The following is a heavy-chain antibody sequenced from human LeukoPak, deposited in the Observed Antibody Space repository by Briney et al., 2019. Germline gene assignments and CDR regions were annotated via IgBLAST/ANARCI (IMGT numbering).Heavy chain of an antibody. CDR1: GYTFSTYD. CDR2: MNPDSGNT. D-gene: IGHD6-19*01. V-gene: IGHV1-8*01. CDR3: ARHPNVVGAVAGIDY. J-gene: IGHJ4*02. Sequence: ASVKVSCKASGYTFSTYDINWVRQAPGQGLEWVGWMNPDSGNTGYVQKFQGRVTMTRNTSISTAHMELSSLRSEDTAVYYCARHPNVVGAVAGIDYWGQGTLVTVSS.